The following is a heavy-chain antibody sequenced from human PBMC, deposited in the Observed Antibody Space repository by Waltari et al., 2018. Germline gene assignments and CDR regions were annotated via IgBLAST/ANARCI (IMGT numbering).Heavy chain of an antibody. V-gene: IGHV1-8*01. D-gene: IGHD3-22*01. Sequence: QVQLVQSGAEVTIPGASVKVSCTASGYLFSNYYLTWERQATGQELQLMGWSNPNMGNAGQGERIDGRVTLTRSSYINTAYMGLTGLTTEETAIYCWAKGYWGGNPYHYDMDVWGQGTTVTVSS. J-gene: IGHJ6*02. CDR3: AKGYWGGNPYHYDMDV. CDR2: SNPNMGNA. CDR1: GYLFSNYY.